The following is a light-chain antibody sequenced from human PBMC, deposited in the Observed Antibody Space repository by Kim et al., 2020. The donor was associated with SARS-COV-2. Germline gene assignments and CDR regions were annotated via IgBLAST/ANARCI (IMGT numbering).Light chain of an antibody. Sequence: ALGQTVRITCQGDSLKNYFAIWYQQKPGQAPVVVIFGQNNRPSGIPDRFSGSTSGNTASLTITGAQAEDEADYYCNTRDSSGNHWVFGGGTQLTVL. J-gene: IGLJ3*02. V-gene: IGLV3-19*01. CDR2: GQN. CDR1: SLKNYF. CDR3: NTRDSSGNHWV.